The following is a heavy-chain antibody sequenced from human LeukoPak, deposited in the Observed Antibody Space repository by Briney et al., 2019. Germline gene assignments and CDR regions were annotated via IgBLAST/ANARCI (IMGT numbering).Heavy chain of an antibody. Sequence: PRRSLRPSCAASGFTFSGNDMSWVREAPGKGLEWVSAISGSGGSTYYADPVKGRFTICRDNSKNTLYLQMNSLRAEDTAVYYCAKVLTMVRGAHPNAFDIWGQGTMVTVSS. CDR1: GFTFSGND. D-gene: IGHD3-10*01. CDR2: ISGSGGST. CDR3: AKVLTMVRGAHPNAFDI. J-gene: IGHJ3*02. V-gene: IGHV3-23*01.